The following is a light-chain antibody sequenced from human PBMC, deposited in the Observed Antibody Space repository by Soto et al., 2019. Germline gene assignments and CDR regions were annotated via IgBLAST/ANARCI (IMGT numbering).Light chain of an antibody. J-gene: IGKJ1*01. CDR2: DAS. Sequence: IQMTQSPSTLSASVGDRVTITFRASQSISSWLAWYQQKPGKAPKLLIYDASSLESGVPSRFSGSGSGTEFILTISSLQPDDFATYYCQQYNGDSKTFGQGTKVDIK. CDR1: QSISSW. V-gene: IGKV1-5*01. CDR3: QQYNGDSKT.